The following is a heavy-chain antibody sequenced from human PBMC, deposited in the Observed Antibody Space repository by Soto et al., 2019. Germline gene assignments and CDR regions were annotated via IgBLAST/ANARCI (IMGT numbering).Heavy chain of an antibody. J-gene: IGHJ6*02. CDR3: ARAFGYSYGLLYGMDV. D-gene: IGHD5-18*01. V-gene: IGHV4-59*01. Sequence: SETLSLTCPVSGGSISSYYWSWIRQPPGKGLELIGYIYYSGSTNYNPSLKSRVTISVDTSKNQFSLKLGSVTAADTAVYYGARAFGYSYGLLYGMDVWGQGTRDTVSS. CDR2: IYYSGST. CDR1: GGSISSYY.